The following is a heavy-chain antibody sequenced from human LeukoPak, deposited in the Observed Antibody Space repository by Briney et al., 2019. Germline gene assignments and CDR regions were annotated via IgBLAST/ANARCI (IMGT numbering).Heavy chain of an antibody. CDR2: FDPEDGET. D-gene: IGHD3/OR15-3a*01. CDR1: GGTFSSYA. V-gene: IGHV1-24*01. J-gene: IGHJ4*02. Sequence: ASVKVSCKASGGTFSSYAISWVRQAPGKGLEWMGGFDPEDGETIYAQKFQGRVTMTEDTSTDTAYMELSSLRSEDTAVYYCATGGPTLDYWGQGTLVTVSS. CDR3: ATGGPTLDY.